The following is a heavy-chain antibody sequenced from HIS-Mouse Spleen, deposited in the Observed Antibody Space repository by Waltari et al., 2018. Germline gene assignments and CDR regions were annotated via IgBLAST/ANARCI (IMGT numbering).Heavy chain of an antibody. CDR3: ARDRLGRGPGYYYYGMDV. J-gene: IGHJ6*02. CDR1: GYTFTGYS. D-gene: IGHD7-27*01. Sequence: QVQLVQSGAEVKKPGASVEVSCKASGYTFTGYSMHWVRQAPGQGLEWRGWINPNRGGTNYAQKFQGRVTMTRETSISTAYMELSRLRSDDTAVYYCARDRLGRGPGYYYYGMDVWGQGTTVTVSS. CDR2: INPNRGGT. V-gene: IGHV1-2*02.